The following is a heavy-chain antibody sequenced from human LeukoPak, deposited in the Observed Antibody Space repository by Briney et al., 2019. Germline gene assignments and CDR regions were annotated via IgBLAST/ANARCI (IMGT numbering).Heavy chain of an antibody. V-gene: IGHV4-4*07. CDR3: ARESMIAAVYYFDY. J-gene: IGHJ4*02. Sequence: PSETLSLTCTVSGGSISSYYWSWIRQPAGKGLAWIGRIYTSGSTNYNPSLKSRVTMSVDTSKNQFSLKLSSVTAADTAVYYCARESMIAAVYYFDYWGQGTLVTVSS. CDR2: IYTSGST. CDR1: GGSISSYY. D-gene: IGHD6-25*01.